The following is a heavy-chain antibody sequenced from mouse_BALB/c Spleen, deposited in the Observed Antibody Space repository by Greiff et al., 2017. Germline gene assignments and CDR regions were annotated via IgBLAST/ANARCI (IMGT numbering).Heavy chain of an antibody. Sequence: EVQLQQSGAELVKPGASVKLSCTASGFNIKDTYMHWVKQRPEQGLEWIGRIDPANGNTKYDPKFQGKATITADTSSNTAYLQLSSLTSEDTAVYYCARLDPLYWYFDVWGAGTTVTVSS. V-gene: IGHV14-3*02. CDR3: ARLDPLYWYFDV. CDR1: GFNIKDTY. J-gene: IGHJ1*01. CDR2: IDPANGNT.